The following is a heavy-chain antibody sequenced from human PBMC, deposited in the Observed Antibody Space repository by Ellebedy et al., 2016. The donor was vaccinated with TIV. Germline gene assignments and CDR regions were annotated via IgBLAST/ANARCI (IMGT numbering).Heavy chain of an antibody. CDR1: GFIFSKSW. CDR2: IKADGSMI. J-gene: IGHJ4*02. CDR3: ARDGRGGYLDY. Sequence: PGGSLRLSCAASGFIFSKSWISWVRQAPGKGLEWVANIKADGSMIGYVDSVKGRFTISRDNAKNSVYLQMNSLGAEDTAVYYCARDGRGGYLDYWGQGTLVTVSS. V-gene: IGHV3-7*01. D-gene: IGHD3-10*01.